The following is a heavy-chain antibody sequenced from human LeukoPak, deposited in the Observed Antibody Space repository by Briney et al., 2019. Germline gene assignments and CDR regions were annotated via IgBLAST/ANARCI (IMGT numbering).Heavy chain of an antibody. D-gene: IGHD3-22*01. J-gene: IGHJ4*02. CDR1: GFTFSNYA. CDR2: ISYDGSNK. V-gene: IGHV3-30-3*01. Sequence: PGGSLRLSCAASGFTFSNYAIHWVRQAPGKGLEWVSDISYDGSNKYYADSVKGRFTVSRDNSKNTLYLQMNSLRAEDTAVYYCARTFYDSSGYYYGACDYWGQGTLVTVSS. CDR3: ARTFYDSSGYYYGACDY.